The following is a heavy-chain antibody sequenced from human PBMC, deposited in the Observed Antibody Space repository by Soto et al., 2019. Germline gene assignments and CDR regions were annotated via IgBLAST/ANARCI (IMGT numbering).Heavy chain of an antibody. CDR2: ISSSGSTI. J-gene: IGHJ5*02. CDR3: ASNKMRYFDSPWFDP. CDR1: GFTFSDYY. V-gene: IGHV3-11*01. Sequence: PGGSLRLSCAASGFTFSDYYMSWIRQAPGKGLEWVSYISSSGSTIYYADSVKGRFTISRDNAKNSLYLQMNSLRAEDTAVYYCASNKMRYFDSPWFDPWGQGTLVTVSS. D-gene: IGHD3-9*01.